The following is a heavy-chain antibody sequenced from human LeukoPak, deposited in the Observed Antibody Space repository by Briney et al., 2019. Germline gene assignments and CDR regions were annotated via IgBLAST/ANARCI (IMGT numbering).Heavy chain of an antibody. CDR1: GGSISSSSYY. CDR2: IYYSGST. V-gene: IGHV4-39*07. CDR3: ARGITIFGVVIHYYYYMDV. J-gene: IGHJ6*03. Sequence: SETLSLTCTVSGGSISSSSYYWGWIRQPPGKGLEWIGSIYYSGSTYYNPSLKSRVTISVDTSKNQFSLKLSSVTAADTAVYYCARGITIFGVVIHYYYYMDVWGKGTTVTVSS. D-gene: IGHD3-3*01.